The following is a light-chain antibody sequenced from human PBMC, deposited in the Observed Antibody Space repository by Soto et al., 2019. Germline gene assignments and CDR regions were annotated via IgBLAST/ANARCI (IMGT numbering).Light chain of an antibody. CDR2: DVS. Sequence: QSFLTQPRSVSGSPGRSVTISCTGTSSDVGGYNYVSWYQQHPGKAPKLMIYDVSKWPSGVPDRFSGSKSGNTASLTISGLQAEDEADYYCCSYAGSYTLYVFGTGTKVTVL. CDR3: CSYAGSYTLYV. CDR1: SSDVGGYNY. V-gene: IGLV2-11*01. J-gene: IGLJ1*01.